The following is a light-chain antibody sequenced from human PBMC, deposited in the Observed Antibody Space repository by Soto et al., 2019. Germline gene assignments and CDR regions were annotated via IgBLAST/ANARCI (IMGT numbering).Light chain of an antibody. Sequence: DIPMTQSPSSLSASVGDRLTITCRARQSISSYLNWYQQKPGTATKLLIYAASSLQSGVPSRFSGSGSGTDFTLTISSLQPEDFATYYCQQSYSTPWTVGQGTKVEIK. J-gene: IGKJ1*01. CDR2: AAS. V-gene: IGKV1-39*01. CDR3: QQSYSTPWT. CDR1: QSISSY.